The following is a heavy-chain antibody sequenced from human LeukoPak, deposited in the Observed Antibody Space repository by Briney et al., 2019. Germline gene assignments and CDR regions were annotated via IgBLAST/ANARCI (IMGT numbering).Heavy chain of an antibody. V-gene: IGHV3-20*04. D-gene: IGHD2-2*01. CDR1: GFTFDDYG. Sequence: GGSLRLSCATSGFTFDDYGMSWVRQAPGKGLEWVSGINWNGGSTGYADSVKGRFSISRDNAKNALYLQMNSLRAEDTALYYCAKGGLGCSSTSCWGPPDYWGQGTLVTVSS. CDR3: AKGGLGCSSTSCWGPPDY. J-gene: IGHJ4*02. CDR2: INWNGGST.